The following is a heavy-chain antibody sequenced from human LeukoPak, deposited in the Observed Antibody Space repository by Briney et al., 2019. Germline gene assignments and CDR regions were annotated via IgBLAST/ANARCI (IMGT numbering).Heavy chain of an antibody. V-gene: IGHV1-69*04. J-gene: IGHJ4*02. CDR3: ARSDSSGYY. CDR2: IIAILGIA. CDR1: GGTFSSYA. D-gene: IGHD3-22*01. Sequence: GAPVKVSCKASGGTFSSYAISWVRQAPGQGLEWMGRIIAILGIANYAQKLQGRVTITADKSTSTAYMELSSLRSEDTAVYYCARSDSSGYYWGQGTLVTVSS.